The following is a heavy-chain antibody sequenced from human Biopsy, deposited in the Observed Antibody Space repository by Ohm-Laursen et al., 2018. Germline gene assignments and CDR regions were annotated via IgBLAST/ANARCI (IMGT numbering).Heavy chain of an antibody. CDR2: IFYRGST. J-gene: IGHJ5*02. Sequence: SDTLSLTCTVSGGSISNNTYYWGWIRQPPGKGLEWIGSIFYRGSTNYKPSLKSRVNISVDTSKNQFSLKLNSVTAADTAVYYCARDYDTSGYYYVSWGQGTLVTVSS. V-gene: IGHV4-39*01. CDR3: ARDYDTSGYYYVS. CDR1: GGSISNNTYY. D-gene: IGHD3-22*01.